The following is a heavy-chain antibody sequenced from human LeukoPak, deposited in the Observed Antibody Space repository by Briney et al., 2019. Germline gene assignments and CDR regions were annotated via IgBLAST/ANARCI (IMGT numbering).Heavy chain of an antibody. J-gene: IGHJ6*04. CDR2: IIPIFGTA. CDR3: ARERVLQHPPYYYYGMDV. V-gene: IGHV1-69*06. D-gene: IGHD6-13*01. Sequence: SVKVSCKASGGTFSSYAISWVRQAPGQGLEWMGGIIPIFGTANYAQKFQGRVTITADKSTSTAYMELSSLRSEDTAVYYCARERVLQHPPYYYYGMDVWGKGTTVTVSS. CDR1: GGTFSSYA.